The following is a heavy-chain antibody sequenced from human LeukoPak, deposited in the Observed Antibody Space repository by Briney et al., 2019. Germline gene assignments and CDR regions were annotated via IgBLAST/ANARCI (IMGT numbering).Heavy chain of an antibody. V-gene: IGHV1-8*01. CDR2: MNPNSGNT. CDR1: GYTFTSYD. CDR3: ASGGYSYGYVY. Sequence: ASVKVSCKASGYTFTSYDINWVRQATGQGLEWMGWMNPNSGNTGYAQKFQGRVTMTRDTSTSTVYMELNSLRSEDAAVYYCASGGYSYGYVYWGQGTLVTVSS. D-gene: IGHD5-18*01. J-gene: IGHJ4*02.